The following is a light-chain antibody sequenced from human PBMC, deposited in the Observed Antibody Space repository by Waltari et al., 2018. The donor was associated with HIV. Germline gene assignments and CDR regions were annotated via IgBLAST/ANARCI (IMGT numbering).Light chain of an antibody. J-gene: IGLJ3*02. CDR2: DVS. Sequence: QSALTQPASVSGSPGQSITISCTGTSSDIFTYNHVSWYQQQSGKAPKLMIHDVSKRPSGVSKRCSGARSGNTASLTISGLQAEDEADYYCISYAGSIIWVFGGGTKLTVL. CDR3: ISYAGSIIWV. V-gene: IGLV2-23*02. CDR1: SSDIFTYNH.